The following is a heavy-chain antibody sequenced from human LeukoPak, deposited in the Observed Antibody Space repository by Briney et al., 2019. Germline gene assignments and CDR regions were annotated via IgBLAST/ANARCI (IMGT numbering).Heavy chain of an antibody. J-gene: IGHJ5*02. Sequence: PGGSLRLSCAASGFTVSSNYMSWVRQAPGKGLEWVSVIYSGGSTYYADSVKGRFTISRDNSKNTLYLQMNSLRAEDTAVYYCARWEWLDSWFDPWGQGTLVTVSS. D-gene: IGHD6-19*01. CDR2: IYSGGST. CDR1: GFTVSSNY. V-gene: IGHV3-66*01. CDR3: ARWEWLDSWFDP.